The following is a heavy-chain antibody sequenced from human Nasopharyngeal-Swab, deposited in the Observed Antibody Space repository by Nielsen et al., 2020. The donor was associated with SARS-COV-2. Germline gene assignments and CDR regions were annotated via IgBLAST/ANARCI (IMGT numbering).Heavy chain of an antibody. CDR1: GFTFSSYD. V-gene: IGHV3-13*01. CDR3: ARGGTYYYDSSNDAFDI. Sequence: GASLKISCAASGFTFSSYDMHWVRQATGKGLEWVSAIGTAGDTYYPGSVKGRFTISRENAKNSLYLQMNSLRAGDTAVYYCARGGTYYYDSSNDAFDIWGQGTMVTVSS. J-gene: IGHJ3*02. CDR2: IGTAGDT. D-gene: IGHD3-22*01.